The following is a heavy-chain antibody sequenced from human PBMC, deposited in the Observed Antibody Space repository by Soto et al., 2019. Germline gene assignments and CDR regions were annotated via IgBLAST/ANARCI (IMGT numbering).Heavy chain of an antibody. J-gene: IGHJ4*02. Sequence: SVKVSCKASGGTFSSYTISWVRQAPGQGLEWMGRIIPILGIANYAQKFQGRVTITADKSTSTAYMELSSLRSEDTAVYYCARASECSSTSCYDDYWGQGTLVTVSS. CDR2: IIPILGIA. D-gene: IGHD2-2*01. CDR3: ARASECSSTSCYDDY. V-gene: IGHV1-69*02. CDR1: GGTFSSYT.